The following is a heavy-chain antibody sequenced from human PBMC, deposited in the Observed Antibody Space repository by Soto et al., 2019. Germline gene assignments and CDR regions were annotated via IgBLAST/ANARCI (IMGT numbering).Heavy chain of an antibody. J-gene: IGHJ6*02. CDR1: GFMFADYA. V-gene: IGHV3-11*01. D-gene: IGHD3-10*01. CDR2: ISSVGTTT. Sequence: GVSLRLSCAASGFMFADYAMSWIRQAPGKGLEWVSYISSVGTTTYYADSVKGRFSISMDNAKNSLYLQMNSLRAEDTAVYFCAKDQEGSGSHWLGYNYYGMDVWGQGTTVTVSS. CDR3: AKDQEGSGSHWLGYNYYGMDV.